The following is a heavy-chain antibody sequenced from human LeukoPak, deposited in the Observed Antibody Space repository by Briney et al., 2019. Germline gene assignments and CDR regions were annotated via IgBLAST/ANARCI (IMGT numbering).Heavy chain of an antibody. D-gene: IGHD4-17*01. CDR1: GGTFSSYA. J-gene: IGHJ6*02. CDR3: ARAGTIHYYYYGMDV. V-gene: IGHV1-69*13. CDR2: IIPIFGTA. Sequence: SVNVSCTASGGTFSSYAISWVRQAPGQGLEWMGGIIPIFGTANYAQKFQGRVTITADESTSTAYMELSSLRSEDTAVYYCARAGTIHYYYYGMDVWGQGTTVTVSS.